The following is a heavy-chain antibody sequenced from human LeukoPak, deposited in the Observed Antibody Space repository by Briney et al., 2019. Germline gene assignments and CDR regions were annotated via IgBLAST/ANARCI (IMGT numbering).Heavy chain of an antibody. J-gene: IGHJ4*02. CDR1: GFTFSSYE. CDR2: ISSSGSTI. Sequence: PGGSLRLSRAASGFTFSSYEMNWVRPAPGKGLEWVSYISSSGSTIYYADSVKGRFTISRDNAKNSLYLQMNSLRAEDTAVYYCARGWVRGNDYWGQGTLVTVSS. CDR3: ARGWVRGNDY. D-gene: IGHD3-10*01. V-gene: IGHV3-48*03.